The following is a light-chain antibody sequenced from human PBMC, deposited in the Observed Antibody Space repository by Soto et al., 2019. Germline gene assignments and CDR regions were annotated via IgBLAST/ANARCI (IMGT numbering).Light chain of an antibody. CDR3: QQYIRWPLT. CDR1: QDVSSN. V-gene: IGKV3-15*01. CDR2: GAS. J-gene: IGKJ4*01. Sequence: EMVVTQSPATLSVFPGERATLSCRASQDVSSNLAWYQQKPGQAPSLLIYGASTRATGTPARFSGSGSGTEFTLTISSLQSEDYAVYFCQQYIRWPLTFGGGTKVEI.